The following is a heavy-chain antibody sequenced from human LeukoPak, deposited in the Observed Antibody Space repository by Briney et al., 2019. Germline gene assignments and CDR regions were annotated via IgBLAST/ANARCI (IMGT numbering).Heavy chain of an antibody. D-gene: IGHD6-13*01. CDR2: IYYSGST. Sequence: SETLSLTCSVSGGSISSYYWSWIRQPPGKGLEWIGYIYYSGSTNYNPSLKSRVTISVDTSKNQFSLRLSSVTAADTAVYYCAREGGHIAAASDPWGQGTLVTVSS. J-gene: IGHJ5*02. CDR3: AREGGHIAAASDP. V-gene: IGHV4-59*01. CDR1: GGSISSYY.